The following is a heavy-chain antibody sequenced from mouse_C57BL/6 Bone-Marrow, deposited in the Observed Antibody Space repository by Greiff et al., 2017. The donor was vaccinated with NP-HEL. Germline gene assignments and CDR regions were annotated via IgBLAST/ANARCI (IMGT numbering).Heavy chain of an antibody. Sequence: VQLQQSGPELVKPGASVKMSCKASGYTFTDYNMHWVKQSHGKSLEWIGYINPNNGGTSYNQKFKGKATLTVNKSSSAAYMELRSLTSEDSAVYYCALYGNYLWFAYWGQGTLVTVSA. CDR2: INPNNGGT. V-gene: IGHV1-22*01. CDR1: GYTFTDYN. CDR3: ALYGNYLWFAY. D-gene: IGHD2-1*01. J-gene: IGHJ3*01.